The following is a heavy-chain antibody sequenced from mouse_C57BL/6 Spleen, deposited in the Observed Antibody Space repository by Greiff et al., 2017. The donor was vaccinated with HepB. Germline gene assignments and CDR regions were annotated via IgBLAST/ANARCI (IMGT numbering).Heavy chain of an antibody. CDR1: GYTFTSYW. Sequence: QVQLQQSGAELVKAGASVKMSCKASGYTFTSYWMHWVTQRLGQGLEWFAETNPTNGRTYYNEKFKSKATLTVDKSSSTAYMLLSGPTFEDSAVYYCARIKKIVATYFDYWGQGTTLIVSS. V-gene: IGHV1S81*02. J-gene: IGHJ2*01. CDR2: TNPTNGRT. CDR3: ARIKKIVATYFDY. D-gene: IGHD1-1*01.